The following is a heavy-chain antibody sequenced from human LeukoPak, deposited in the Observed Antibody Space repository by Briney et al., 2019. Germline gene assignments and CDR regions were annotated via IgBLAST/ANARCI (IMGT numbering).Heavy chain of an antibody. Sequence: SGTLSLTCAVYGGSFSGYYWSWIRQPPGKGLEWIGEINHSGSTNYNPSLKSRVTISVDTSKNQFSLKVSSVTAADTGVYYCARAPEFSSGWLLDYWGQGSLVTVSS. D-gene: IGHD6-19*01. J-gene: IGHJ4*02. V-gene: IGHV4-34*01. CDR2: INHSGST. CDR3: ARAPEFSSGWLLDY. CDR1: GGSFSGYY.